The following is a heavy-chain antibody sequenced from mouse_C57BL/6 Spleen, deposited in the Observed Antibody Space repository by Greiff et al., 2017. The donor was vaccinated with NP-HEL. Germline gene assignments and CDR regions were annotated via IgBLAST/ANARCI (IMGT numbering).Heavy chain of an antibody. CDR1: GYSFTGYY. V-gene: IGHV1-42*01. J-gene: IGHJ3*01. Sequence: EVQLQQSGPELVKPGASVKISCKASGYSFTGYYMNWVKQSPEKSLEWIGEINPSTGGTTYNQKFTAKATLTVDKSSSTAYMQLKSLTSEDSAVYYCAKQDDLAYWGQGTLVTVSA. CDR2: INPSTGGT. D-gene: IGHD2-12*01. CDR3: AKQDDLAY.